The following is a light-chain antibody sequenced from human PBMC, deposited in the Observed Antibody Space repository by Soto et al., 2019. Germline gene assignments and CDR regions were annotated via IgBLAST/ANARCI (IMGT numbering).Light chain of an antibody. Sequence: EIVMTQSPATLSVSPGERATLSCRASQSVGGNLAWYQQKPGQAPRLLIYAASTRATGIPARFSGSGSGTEFTLTISSLQSEDFAVYYCQQYNNWPPWTFGRGTKVDIK. CDR2: AAS. J-gene: IGKJ1*01. CDR3: QQYNNWPPWT. V-gene: IGKV3-15*01. CDR1: QSVGGN.